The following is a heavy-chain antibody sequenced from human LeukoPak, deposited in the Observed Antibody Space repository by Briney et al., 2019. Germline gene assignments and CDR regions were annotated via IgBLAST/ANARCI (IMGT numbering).Heavy chain of an antibody. V-gene: IGHV3-33*01. CDR2: IWYDGSNK. Sequence: GGSLRLSCAASGFTFSSCGMHWVRQAPGKGLEWVAVIWYDGSNKYYADSVKGRFTISRDNSKNTLYLQMNSLRAEDTAVYYCTTDIIVVVPAAIEDAFDIWGQGTMVTVSS. CDR1: GFTFSSCG. CDR3: TTDIIVVVPAAIEDAFDI. D-gene: IGHD2-2*02. J-gene: IGHJ3*02.